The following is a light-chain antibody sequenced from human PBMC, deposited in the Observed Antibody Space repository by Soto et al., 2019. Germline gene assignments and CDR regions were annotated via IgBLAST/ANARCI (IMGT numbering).Light chain of an antibody. CDR3: QQRQYWPPIT. V-gene: IGKV3-11*01. CDR1: ETVATN. J-gene: IGKJ5*01. Sequence: TQSPATLSLSPGERATLSFLGSETVATNLAWYQQKPGQAPRLLIYDASTRATGIPARFSGSGSGTDFTLTITSLEPEDCAIYYCQQRQYWPPITFGQGTRLEIK. CDR2: DAS.